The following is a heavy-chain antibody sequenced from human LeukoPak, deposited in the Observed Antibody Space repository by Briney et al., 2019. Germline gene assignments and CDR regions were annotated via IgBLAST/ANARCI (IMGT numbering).Heavy chain of an antibody. D-gene: IGHD3-3*01. CDR1: GYTFTSYG. Sequence: ASVKVSCKASGYTFTSYGISRVRQAPGQGLEWMGWISAYNGNTNYAQKLQGRVTMTTDTSTSTAYMELRSLRSDDTAVYYCARGRITIFGVFMGFDYWGQGTLVTVSS. J-gene: IGHJ4*02. V-gene: IGHV1-18*01. CDR2: ISAYNGNT. CDR3: ARGRITIFGVFMGFDY.